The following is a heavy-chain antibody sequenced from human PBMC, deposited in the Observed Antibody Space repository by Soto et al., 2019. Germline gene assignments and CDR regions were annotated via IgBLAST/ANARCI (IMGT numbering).Heavy chain of an antibody. Sequence: QVQLQQWGAGLLKPSETLSLTCAVYGGSFSGYYWSWIRQPPGKGLEGIGEINHSGSTNYNPSLKSPVTISVDPSKHQSSRKLSSVTAADTAVYYSARGEGDGYNWSYYYYGMDIWGQGTTVTVSS. J-gene: IGHJ6*02. CDR1: GGSFSGYY. CDR3: ARGEGDGYNWSYYYYGMDI. CDR2: INHSGST. V-gene: IGHV4-34*01. D-gene: IGHD1-1*01.